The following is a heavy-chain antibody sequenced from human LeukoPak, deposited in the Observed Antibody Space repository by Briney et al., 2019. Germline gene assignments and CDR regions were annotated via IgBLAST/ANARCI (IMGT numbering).Heavy chain of an antibody. CDR2: INHSGST. D-gene: IGHD5-18*01. V-gene: IGHV4-34*01. J-gene: IGHJ3*02. CDR1: GGSFSGYY. Sequence: SETLSLTCAVYGGSFSGYYWSWIRQPPGKGLEWIGEINHSGSTNYNPSLKGRVTISVDTSKNQFSLKLSSVTAADTAVYYCARGHRIQLWVLTAFDIWGQGTMVTVSS. CDR3: ARGHRIQLWVLTAFDI.